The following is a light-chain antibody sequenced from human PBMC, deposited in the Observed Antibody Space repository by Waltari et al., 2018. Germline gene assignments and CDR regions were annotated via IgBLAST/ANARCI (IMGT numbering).Light chain of an antibody. J-gene: IGKJ1*01. V-gene: IGKV4-1*01. CDR2: WAS. Sequence: DYVMTQSPDSVAVSLGERATINCKSSRNLSYSPNNKNYLAWFQQKAGQPPKLLIYWASSRESGVPDRFSGSGSGSDFTLTISSLQAEDVAVYYCQQYYANPRTFGQGTRVEIK. CDR3: QQYYANPRT. CDR1: RNLSYSPNNKNY.